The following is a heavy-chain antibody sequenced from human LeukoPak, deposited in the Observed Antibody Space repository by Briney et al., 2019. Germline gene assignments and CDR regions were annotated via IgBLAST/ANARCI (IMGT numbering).Heavy chain of an antibody. CDR1: GYTFTGYY. D-gene: IGHD6-13*01. Sequence: ASVKVSCKASGYTFTGYYMHWVRQAPGQGLEWMGWINPNSGGTNYVQKFQGRVTMTRDTSISTAYMELSRLRSDDTAVYYCARDLGSRIAAAGLDYWGQGTLVTVSS. CDR3: ARDLGSRIAAAGLDY. V-gene: IGHV1-2*02. J-gene: IGHJ4*02. CDR2: INPNSGGT.